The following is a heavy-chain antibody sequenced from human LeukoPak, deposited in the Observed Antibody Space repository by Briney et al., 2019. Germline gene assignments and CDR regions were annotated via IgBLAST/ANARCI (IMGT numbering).Heavy chain of an antibody. V-gene: IGHV1-2*02. D-gene: IGHD2-2*01. Sequence: ASVKVSCKASGYRFTDYYVHWVRQAPGQGLEWMGWINPNNGGTIYSQKFYGRVTMTRVTSITTAYMELNRLTSDDTAAYYCARELAFCTATSCPLYLYWGQGTLVTVSS. J-gene: IGHJ4*02. CDR3: ARELAFCTATSCPLYLY. CDR2: INPNNGGT. CDR1: GYRFTDYY.